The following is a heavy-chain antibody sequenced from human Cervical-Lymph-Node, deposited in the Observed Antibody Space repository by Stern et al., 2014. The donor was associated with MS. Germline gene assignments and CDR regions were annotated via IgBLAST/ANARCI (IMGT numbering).Heavy chain of an antibody. CDR1: GFTFSSYS. D-gene: IGHD6-19*01. CDR2: IRSSRSYI. J-gene: IGHJ4*02. V-gene: IGHV3-21*01. Sequence: EVQLVESGGGLVKPGGSLRLSCAASGFTFSSYSMHWVRQAPGKGLEWVSAIRSSRSYIYYADSVKGRFTISRDNAKNSLYLQMNSLRAEDTAVYYCARVGLYSSGWSDYWGQGTLVTVSS. CDR3: ARVGLYSSGWSDY.